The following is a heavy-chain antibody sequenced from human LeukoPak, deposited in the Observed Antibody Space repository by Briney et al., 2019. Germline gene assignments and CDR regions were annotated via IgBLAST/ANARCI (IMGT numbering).Heavy chain of an antibody. CDR2: ISYDGSNK. J-gene: IGHJ6*02. V-gene: IGHV3-30-3*01. D-gene: IGHD6-13*01. CDR3: ARDLSWGSSWSYGMDV. Sequence: GGSLRLTCAASGFTFSNYAMHWVRQAPGKGLEWIAVISYDGSNKYYADSVKGRFTISRDSSKNTLYLQMNSLRAEDTAVYYCARDLSWGSSWSYGMDVWGQGTTVTVSS. CDR1: GFTFSNYA.